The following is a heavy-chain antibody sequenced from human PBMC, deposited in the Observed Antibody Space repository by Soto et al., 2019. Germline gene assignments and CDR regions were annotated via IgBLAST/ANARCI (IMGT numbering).Heavy chain of an antibody. D-gene: IGHD2-2*01. V-gene: IGHV1-58*01. CDR3: AAASLHCSSTSCLSTVTTYYYYGMDV. CDR1: GFTFTSSS. CDR2: IVVGSGNT. J-gene: IGHJ6*02. Sequence: SSKVYCKASGFTFTSSSANWVRQACVQGLERIGRIVVGSGNTNYAQKFQERVTITRDMSTSTAYMELSSLRSEDTAVYYCAAASLHCSSTSCLSTVTTYYYYGMDVWGQGTTVTVSS.